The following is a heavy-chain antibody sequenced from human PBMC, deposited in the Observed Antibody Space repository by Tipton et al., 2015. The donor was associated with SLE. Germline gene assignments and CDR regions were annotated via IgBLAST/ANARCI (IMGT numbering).Heavy chain of an antibody. CDR3: AREGAEGYDP. J-gene: IGHJ5*02. CDR1: GGSISSHY. Sequence: LRLSCTVSGGSISSHYWSWIRQPPGKGLEWIGYIYYSGSTNYTPSLKTRVTISVDTSKNQFSLKLSSVTAADTAVYYCAREGAEGYDPSGQGTLVTVSS. D-gene: IGHD3-16*01. CDR2: IYYSGST. V-gene: IGHV4-59*11.